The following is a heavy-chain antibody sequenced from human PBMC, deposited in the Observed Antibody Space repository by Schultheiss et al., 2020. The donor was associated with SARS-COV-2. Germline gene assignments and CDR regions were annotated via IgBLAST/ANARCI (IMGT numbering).Heavy chain of an antibody. CDR3: ARTPATTTKSMDH. V-gene: IGHV1-69*13. D-gene: IGHD4-17*01. CDR2: IIPIFGTA. CDR1: GYTFTSYG. J-gene: IGHJ4*02. Sequence: SVKVSCKASGYTFTSYGISWVRQAPGQGLEWMGGIIPIFGTANYAQKFQGRVTITADESTSTAYMELSSLRSEDTAVYYCARTPATTTKSMDHWGQGTLVTVSS.